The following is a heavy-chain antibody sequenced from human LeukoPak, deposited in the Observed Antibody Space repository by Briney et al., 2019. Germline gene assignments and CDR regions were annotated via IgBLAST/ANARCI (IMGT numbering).Heavy chain of an antibody. CDR3: ARDQSSYYDILTGYYNGRGIFDY. V-gene: IGHV1-3*01. CDR2: INAGNGNT. D-gene: IGHD3-9*01. CDR1: GYTFTSYA. J-gene: IGHJ4*02. Sequence: ASVKVSCKASGYTFTSYAIYWVRQAPGQRLEWMGWINAGNGNTKYSQKFQGRVTITRDTSASTAYMELSSLRSEDTAVYYCARDQSSYYDILTGYYNGRGIFDYWGQGTLVTVSS.